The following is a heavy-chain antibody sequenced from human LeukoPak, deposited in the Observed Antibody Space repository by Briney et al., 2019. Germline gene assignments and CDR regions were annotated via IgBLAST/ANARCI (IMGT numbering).Heavy chain of an antibody. CDR1: GYSFTSYR. CDR3: ARHSGSYSVNWFDP. D-gene: IGHD3-10*01. CDR2: IDPSDSYT. J-gene: IGHJ5*02. Sequence: GESLKISRKSSGYSFTSYRITWVRQMPGKGLEWMGRIDPSDSYTNYSPSFQGHVTISADKSISTAYLQWSSLKASDTAMYYCARHSGSYSVNWFDPWGQGTLVTVSS. V-gene: IGHV5-10-1*01.